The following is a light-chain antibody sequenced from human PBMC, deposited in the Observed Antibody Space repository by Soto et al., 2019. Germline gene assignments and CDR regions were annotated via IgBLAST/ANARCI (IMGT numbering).Light chain of an antibody. Sequence: DIQMTQSPSTLSASVGDRVTITCRASQSIGGWLAWYQQKPGKAPRLLIYDASSLQRGVPSRFSGSESGTEFTLTISSLQPDDFATYYCQQHNSFALTFGGGTKVEIK. V-gene: IGKV1-5*01. CDR2: DAS. J-gene: IGKJ4*01. CDR1: QSIGGW. CDR3: QQHNSFALT.